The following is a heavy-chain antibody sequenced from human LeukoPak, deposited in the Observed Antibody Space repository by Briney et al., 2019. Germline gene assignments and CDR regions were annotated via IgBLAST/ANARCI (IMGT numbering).Heavy chain of an antibody. CDR1: GFTFSSYA. D-gene: IGHD5-12*01. J-gene: IGHJ4*02. Sequence: GGSLRLSCAASGFTFSSYAMHWVRQAPGKGLEWVGRIRNDRITDYAAPVQGRFSISRDNSKNTFYLQMNSLRTEDTGMYFCTWMATIFTVDYWGQGTLVTVSS. CDR3: TWMATIFTVDY. CDR2: IRNDRIT. V-gene: IGHV3-15*01.